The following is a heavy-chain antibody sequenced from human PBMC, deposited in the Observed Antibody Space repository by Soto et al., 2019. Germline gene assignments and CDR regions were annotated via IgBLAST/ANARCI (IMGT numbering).Heavy chain of an antibody. Sequence: QVQLQQWGAGLLKPSETLSLTCAVYGGSFSGYYWSWIRQPPGKGLEWIGEINHSGSTNYNPSLKSRVTIAVDTSKNQFSLKLSSVTAADTAVYYCARGDNWNYGGYYYYYMDVWGKGTTVTVSS. CDR2: INHSGST. J-gene: IGHJ6*03. CDR1: GGSFSGYY. CDR3: ARGDNWNYGGYYYYYMDV. V-gene: IGHV4-34*01. D-gene: IGHD1-7*01.